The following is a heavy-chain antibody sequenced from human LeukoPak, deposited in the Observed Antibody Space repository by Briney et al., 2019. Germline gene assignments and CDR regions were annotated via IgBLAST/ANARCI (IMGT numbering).Heavy chain of an antibody. Sequence: GASVTVSCKASGYTFTNYGISWVRQAPGQGLEWMGWISGYNTNTNYAQKLQGRVTMTTDTSTSTAYMELRSLRSDDTAVYYCARGGQRYYYYMDVWGKGTAVTVPS. D-gene: IGHD3-10*01. J-gene: IGHJ6*03. CDR1: GYTFTNYG. V-gene: IGHV1-18*01. CDR2: ISGYNTNT. CDR3: ARGGQRYYYYMDV.